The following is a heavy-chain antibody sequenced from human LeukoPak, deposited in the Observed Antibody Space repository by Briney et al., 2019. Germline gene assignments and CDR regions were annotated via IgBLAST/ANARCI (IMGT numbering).Heavy chain of an antibody. CDR3: ASPIVVVVAATDY. V-gene: IGHV3-30-3*01. J-gene: IGHJ4*02. D-gene: IGHD2-15*01. Sequence: GRSLRLSCAASGFTFSSYAMHWVRQAPGKGLEWVAVISYDGSNKYYADSVKGRFTISRDNSKNTLYLQMNSLRVEDTAVYYCASPIVVVVAATDYWGQGTLVTVSS. CDR1: GFTFSSYA. CDR2: ISYDGSNK.